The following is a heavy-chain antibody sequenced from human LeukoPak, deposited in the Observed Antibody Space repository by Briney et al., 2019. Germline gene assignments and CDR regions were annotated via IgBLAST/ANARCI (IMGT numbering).Heavy chain of an antibody. CDR1: GFTFSSYA. CDR2: ISYDGSHK. J-gene: IGHJ4*02. Sequence: GGSLRLSSAASGFTFSSYAMHWVREAPGKGLEWVAVISYDGSHKYYADSVKGRFTNSRDHSKNTLYLQMNSLRAEDTAVYYCAKAYWEVNGFGELLYPIDYWGQGTLVTVSS. D-gene: IGHD3-10*01. V-gene: IGHV3-30*04. CDR3: AKAYWEVNGFGELLYPIDY.